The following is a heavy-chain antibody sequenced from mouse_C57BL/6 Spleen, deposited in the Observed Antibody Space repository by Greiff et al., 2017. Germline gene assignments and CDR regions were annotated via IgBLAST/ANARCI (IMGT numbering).Heavy chain of an antibody. CDR1: GYTFTSYW. CDR3: GRGGYGSSYKYFDV. CDR2: IHPNSGST. D-gene: IGHD1-1*01. V-gene: IGHV1-64*01. Sequence: VQLQQPGAELVKPGASVKLSCKASGYTFTSYWMHWVKQRPGQGLEWIGLIHPNSGSTNYNEKFKSKATLTVDKSSSTAYMQLSSLQSEDSAVYYCGRGGYGSSYKYFDVWGTGTTVTVSS. J-gene: IGHJ1*03.